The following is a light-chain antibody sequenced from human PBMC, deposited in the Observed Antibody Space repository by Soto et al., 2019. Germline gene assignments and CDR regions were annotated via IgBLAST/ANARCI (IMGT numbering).Light chain of an antibody. CDR3: QQNYSTPRA. Sequence: DIQMTQSPFSLSASVGDRVTITCRASQSINRDLNWYQQKPGKAPNLLIYAAFTLESGVPSRFSGSGSGTDFTLTISSLQLEDFATYYCQQNYSTPRAFGGGTKADIK. CDR1: QSINRD. V-gene: IGKV1-39*01. J-gene: IGKJ4*01. CDR2: AAF.